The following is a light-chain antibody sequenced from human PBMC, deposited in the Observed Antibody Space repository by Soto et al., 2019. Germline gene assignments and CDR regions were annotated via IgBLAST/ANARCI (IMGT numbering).Light chain of an antibody. Sequence: SYELTQPPSVSVSPGQTASITCSGDKLGDKYACWYQQKPGQSPVLVIYQDSKRPSGIPERFSGSNSGNTATLTISGTQAXXXXXXXXQXWDSSTALVFGGGTKLTVL. CDR3: QXWDSSTALV. CDR2: QDS. V-gene: IGLV3-1*01. CDR1: KLGDKY. J-gene: IGLJ2*01.